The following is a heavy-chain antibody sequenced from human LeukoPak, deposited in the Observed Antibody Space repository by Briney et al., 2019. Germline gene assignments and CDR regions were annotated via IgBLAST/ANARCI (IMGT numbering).Heavy chain of an antibody. D-gene: IGHD3-22*01. V-gene: IGHV3-48*01. J-gene: IGHJ4*02. Sequence: GGSLRLSCAASGFTFSSHSINWVRQAPGKGLEWVSYISSSSSTIYYADSVKGRFTISRDNSKNTLYLQMNSLRAEDTAVYYCAKDTAYYYDSSGPSFDYWGQGTLVTVSS. CDR1: GFTFSSHS. CDR3: AKDTAYYYDSSGPSFDY. CDR2: ISSSSSTI.